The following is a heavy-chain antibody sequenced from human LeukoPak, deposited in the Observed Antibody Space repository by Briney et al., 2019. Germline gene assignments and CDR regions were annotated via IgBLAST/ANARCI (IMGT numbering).Heavy chain of an antibody. CDR3: VRNYSYNWNEGYFDY. V-gene: IGHV3-35*01. Sequence: PGGSLRLSCAASGFTFSNSDMNWVHQAPGKRLEWVSGVSWNGSRTHYADSVKGRFIISRDNSRNTLYLQTNSLRAEDTAVYYCVRNYSYNWNEGYFDYWGQGTLVTVSS. D-gene: IGHD1-20*01. CDR1: GFTFSNSD. J-gene: IGHJ4*02. CDR2: VSWNGSRT.